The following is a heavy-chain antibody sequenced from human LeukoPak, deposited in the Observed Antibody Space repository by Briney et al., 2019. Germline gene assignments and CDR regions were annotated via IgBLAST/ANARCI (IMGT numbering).Heavy chain of an antibody. Sequence: ASVKVSCKASGYTFTSYGISWVRQAPGQGLEWMGWISAYNGNTNYAQKFQGRVTMTRDMSTSTAYMELSSLRSEDTAVYYCASQESEVNWFDPWGQGTLVTVSS. J-gene: IGHJ5*02. CDR3: ASQESEVNWFDP. V-gene: IGHV1-18*01. CDR1: GYTFTSYG. D-gene: IGHD3-10*01. CDR2: ISAYNGNT.